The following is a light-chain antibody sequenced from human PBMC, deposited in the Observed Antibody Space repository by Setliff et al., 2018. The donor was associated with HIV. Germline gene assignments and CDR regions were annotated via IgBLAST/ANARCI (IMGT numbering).Light chain of an antibody. V-gene: IGKV3-20*01. CDR2: GAS. Sequence: EIVLTQSPGTLSLSPGERATLSCRASQSVSGSHLAWYRQKAGQAPRLLIYGASSRATGIPDRFSGSGSGTDFTLTISRLEPEDFAVFYCQQYDRSPWTFGQGTKVDLK. J-gene: IGKJ1*01. CDR1: QSVSGSH. CDR3: QQYDRSPWT.